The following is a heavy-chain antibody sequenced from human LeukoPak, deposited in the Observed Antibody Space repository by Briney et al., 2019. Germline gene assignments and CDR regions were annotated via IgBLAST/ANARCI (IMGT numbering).Heavy chain of an antibody. D-gene: IGHD2-15*01. J-gene: IGHJ3*02. CDR3: ARGLPIVVVVAATDAFDI. CDR1: GVTLSSYS. V-gene: IGHV3-21*01. CDR2: ISSSSSYI. Sequence: GGSLRLSCAASGVTLSSYSMNWVRQAPGKGLEWVSSISSSSSYIYYTDSVKGRFTISRDNAKNSLYLQMNSLRAEDTAVYYCARGLPIVVVVAATDAFDIWGQGPMVTVSS.